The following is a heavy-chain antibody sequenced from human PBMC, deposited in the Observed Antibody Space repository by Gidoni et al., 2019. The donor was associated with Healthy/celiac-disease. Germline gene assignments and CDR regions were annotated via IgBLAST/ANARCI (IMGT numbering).Heavy chain of an antibody. CDR3: ASQYYDFWSGIL. CDR1: GGSISSSSYY. J-gene: IGHJ4*02. CDR2: IYYSGST. D-gene: IGHD3-3*01. Sequence: QLQLQESGPGLVKPSETLSLTCTVSGGSISSSSYYWGWIRPPPGNGLEWIGSIYYSGSTSYNPSLKSRFTISVDTSKNQFSLKLSSVTAADTAVYYCASQYYDFWSGILWGQGTLVTVSS. V-gene: IGHV4-39*07.